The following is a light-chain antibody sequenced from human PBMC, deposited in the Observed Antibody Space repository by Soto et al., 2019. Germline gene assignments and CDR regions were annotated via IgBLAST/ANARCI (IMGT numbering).Light chain of an antibody. V-gene: IGLV2-23*02. CDR3: CCYSGSRSSPYV. CDR1: SSDVGSYNL. J-gene: IGLJ1*01. Sequence: QSVLTQPASVSGSPGQSITISCTGTSSDVGSYNLVSWYQHHPGKAPKLMIHEVSKRPSGVSNRFSGSKSGNTASLTISGLQAEEEGDSCCCCYSGSRSSPYVLERGTKVT. CDR2: EVS.